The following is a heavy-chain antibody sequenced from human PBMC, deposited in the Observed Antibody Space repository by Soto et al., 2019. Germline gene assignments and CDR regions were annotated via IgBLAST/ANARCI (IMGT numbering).Heavy chain of an antibody. CDR1: GGSISSYY. Sequence: SETLSLTCTVSGGSISSYYWSWIRQPPGKGLEWIGYIYYSGSTNYNPSLKSRVTISVDTSKNQFSLKLSSVTAADTAVYYCARGVDSSGFYYYYYMDVWGKGTTVTVS. CDR2: IYYSGST. J-gene: IGHJ6*03. CDR3: ARGVDSSGFYYYYYMDV. V-gene: IGHV4-59*01. D-gene: IGHD6-19*01.